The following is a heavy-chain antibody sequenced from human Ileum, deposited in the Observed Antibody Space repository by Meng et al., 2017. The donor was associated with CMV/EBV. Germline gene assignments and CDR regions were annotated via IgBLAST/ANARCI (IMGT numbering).Heavy chain of an antibody. V-gene: IGHV4-4*07. J-gene: IGHJ4*02. D-gene: IGHD4-17*01. Sequence: QVHLQESGPRLVKPSETPSLTCAVSGGSISTYYWTWVRQPAGKGLEWIGRINAGGSTNDNPSLKSRVTMSVDTSKNQFSLKVTSVTAADTAVYYCAREENTVNQFEYWGQGTLVTVSS. CDR3: AREENTVNQFEY. CDR1: GGSISTYY. CDR2: INAGGST.